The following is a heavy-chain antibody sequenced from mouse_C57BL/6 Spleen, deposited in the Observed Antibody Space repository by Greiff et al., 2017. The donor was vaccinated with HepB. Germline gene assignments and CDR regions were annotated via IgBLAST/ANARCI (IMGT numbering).Heavy chain of an antibody. V-gene: IGHV1-47*01. CDR3: AKEGCGSSGFFDY. D-gene: IGHD1-1*01. CDR2: FNPYNANT. CDR1: GYTFTTYP. Sequence: QVQLQQSGAELVKPGASVKMSCKASGYTFTTYPIEWMQQNHGKSLEWIGNFNPYNANTKYNEKFKGKATLTVEKSSSTVYMELSRLTSEDSAVYYCAKEGCGSSGFFDYWGQGTLVTVSA. J-gene: IGHJ3*01.